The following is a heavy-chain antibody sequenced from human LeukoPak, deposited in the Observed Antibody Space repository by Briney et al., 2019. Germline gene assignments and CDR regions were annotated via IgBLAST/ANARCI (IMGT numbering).Heavy chain of an antibody. D-gene: IGHD4-23*01. V-gene: IGHV3-23*01. CDR3: AKQCDYGGNYYFDY. J-gene: IGHJ4*02. Sequence: GGSLRLSCAASGFTFSNYGMNWVRQAPGKGLEWVLGISGNGGITYNADSVEGRFTNSRSNSKNTLYLQMNSLRAEDTALYYCAKQCDYGGNYYFDYWGQGTLVTVSS. CDR2: ISGNGGIT. CDR1: GFTFSNYG.